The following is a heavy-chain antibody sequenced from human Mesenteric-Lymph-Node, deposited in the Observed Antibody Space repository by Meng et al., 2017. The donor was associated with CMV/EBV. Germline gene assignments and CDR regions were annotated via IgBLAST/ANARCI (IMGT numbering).Heavy chain of an antibody. CDR3: ARIMFLTGYLFGGVYYFDY. CDR1: FTSYG. D-gene: IGHD3-9*01. J-gene: IGHJ4*02. Sequence: FTSYGISWVRQAPGQGLEWMGWISAYNGNTNYAQKLQGRVTMTTDTSTSTAYMELRSLRSDDTAVYYCARIMFLTGYLFGGVYYFDYWGQGTLVTVSS. V-gene: IGHV1-18*01. CDR2: ISAYNGNT.